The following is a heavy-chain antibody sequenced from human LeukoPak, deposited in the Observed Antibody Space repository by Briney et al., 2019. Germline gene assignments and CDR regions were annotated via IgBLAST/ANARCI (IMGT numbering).Heavy chain of an antibody. J-gene: IGHJ5*02. CDR1: GGSFSGYY. V-gene: IGHV4-34*01. CDR2: IDHSGST. CDR3: ARDPTFSSGLNWFDP. D-gene: IGHD6-19*01. Sequence: SETLSLTCAVYGGSFSGYYWSWIRQPPGKGLEWIGEIDHSGSTNYNPSLKSRVTISVDTSKNQFSLKLSSVTAADTAVYYCARDPTFSSGLNWFDPWSQGTLVTVSS.